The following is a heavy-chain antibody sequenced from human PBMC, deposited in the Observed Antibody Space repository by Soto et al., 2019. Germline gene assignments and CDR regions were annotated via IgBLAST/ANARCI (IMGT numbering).Heavy chain of an antibody. CDR2: IDPGSSYS. Sequence: ESLKISCQGSGYSFNTYWISWVRQLPGKGLEWMGRIDPGSSYSNYSPSFEGHVTISVDKSKSTAFLQWGSLKASDNATYYCAREDTLPESRVWSGLDHWSQRILVTVS. J-gene: IGHJ4*02. V-gene: IGHV5-10-1*01. CDR3: AREDTLPESRVWSGLDH. D-gene: IGHD3-3*01. CDR1: GYSFNTYW.